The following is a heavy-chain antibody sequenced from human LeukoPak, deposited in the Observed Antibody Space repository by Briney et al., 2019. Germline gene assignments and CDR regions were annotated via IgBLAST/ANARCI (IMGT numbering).Heavy chain of an antibody. CDR3: ARDQGDILTGRYFDY. D-gene: IGHD3-9*01. CDR2: ISSSGSTI. Sequence: GGSLRLSCAASGFTFSSYEMNWVRQAPGKGLEWVSYISSSGSTIYYADSVKGRFTISRDNAKNSLYLQMNSLRAEDTAVYYCARDQGDILTGRYFDYRGQGTLVTVSS. V-gene: IGHV3-48*03. CDR1: GFTFSSYE. J-gene: IGHJ4*02.